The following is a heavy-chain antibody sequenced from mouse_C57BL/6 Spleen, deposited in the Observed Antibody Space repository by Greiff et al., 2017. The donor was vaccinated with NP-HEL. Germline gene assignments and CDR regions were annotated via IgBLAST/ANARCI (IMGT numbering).Heavy chain of an antibody. CDR2: IDPEDGET. D-gene: IGHD1-1*01. V-gene: IGHV14-2*01. CDR1: GFNIKDYY. J-gene: IGHJ3*01. Sequence: EVQLQQSGAELVKPGASVKLSCTASGFNIKDYYMHWVKQRTEQGLEWIGRIDPEDGETKYAPKFQGKATITADTSSNTADLQLSSLTSEDTAVYYCARGDYYGSSPAWFAYWGQGTLVTVSA. CDR3: ARGDYYGSSPAWFAY.